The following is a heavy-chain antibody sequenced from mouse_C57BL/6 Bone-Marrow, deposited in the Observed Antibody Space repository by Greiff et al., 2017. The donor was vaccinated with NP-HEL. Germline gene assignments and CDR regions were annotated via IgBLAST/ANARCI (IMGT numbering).Heavy chain of an antibody. CDR3: AINGEEYAMDY. J-gene: IGHJ4*01. Sequence: QVHVKQSGAELVKPGASVKVSCKASGYTFTSYWMHWVKQRPGQGLEWIGRIHPSDSDTNYNQKFKGKATLTVDKSSGTAYMQLSSLTSEDSAVYYCAINGEEYAMDYWGQGTSVTVSS. CDR2: IHPSDSDT. V-gene: IGHV1-74*01. CDR1: GYTFTSYW.